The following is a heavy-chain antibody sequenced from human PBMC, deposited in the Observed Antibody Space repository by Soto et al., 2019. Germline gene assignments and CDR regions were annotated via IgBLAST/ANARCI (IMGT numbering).Heavy chain of an antibody. J-gene: IGHJ6*02. Sequence: EVQLLESGGGLVQPGGSLRLSCAASGLTFRSYAMSWVRQAPGKGLEWVSGINGFGDRTNYADSVKGRFTISRDNSKNTLYLQMNSLRVEHTAIYYCANVDWNYGKDAWGQGTTVTVSS. V-gene: IGHV3-23*01. D-gene: IGHD1-1*01. CDR2: INGFGDRT. CDR1: GLTFRSYA. CDR3: ANVDWNYGKDA.